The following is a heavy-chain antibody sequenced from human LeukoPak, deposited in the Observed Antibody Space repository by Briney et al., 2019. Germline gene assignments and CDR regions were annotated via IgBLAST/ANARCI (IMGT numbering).Heavy chain of an antibody. Sequence: RPGGSLRLSCAASRFTFSSYEMNWVRQAPGKGLGWVSYISSSGSTIYYADSVKGRFTISRDNARNSLDLRMNSLRAEDTAVYYCARGLYLMGPGYFDYWGQGTLVTVSS. D-gene: IGHD2-8*01. J-gene: IGHJ4*02. CDR1: RFTFSSYE. CDR2: ISSSGSTI. CDR3: ARGLYLMGPGYFDY. V-gene: IGHV3-48*03.